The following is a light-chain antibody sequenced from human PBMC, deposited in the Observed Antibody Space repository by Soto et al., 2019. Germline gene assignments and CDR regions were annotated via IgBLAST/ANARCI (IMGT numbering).Light chain of an antibody. J-gene: IGLJ3*02. Sequence: QSALTQPRSVSGSPGQSVTISCTGTSSDVGGYNYVSWYQQHPGKAPKLMIYDVSKRPSGVPVRFSGSKSGNTASLTISGLQAEDEADYSCCSYAGSYTGLFGGGTKLTVL. CDR3: CSYAGSYTGL. CDR1: SSDVGGYNY. V-gene: IGLV2-11*01. CDR2: DVS.